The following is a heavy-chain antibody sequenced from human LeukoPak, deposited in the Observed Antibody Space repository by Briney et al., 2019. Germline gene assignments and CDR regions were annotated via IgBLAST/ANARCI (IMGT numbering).Heavy chain of an antibody. Sequence: SETLSLTCTVSGGSISSYYWSWIRQPAGKGLEWIGRIYTSGSTNYNPSLKSRVTMSVHTSKNQFSLKLSSVTAADTAVYYCARATMVRGLISLDYWGQGTLVTVSS. V-gene: IGHV4-4*07. D-gene: IGHD3-10*01. CDR2: IYTSGST. J-gene: IGHJ4*02. CDR3: ARATMVRGLISLDY. CDR1: GGSISSYY.